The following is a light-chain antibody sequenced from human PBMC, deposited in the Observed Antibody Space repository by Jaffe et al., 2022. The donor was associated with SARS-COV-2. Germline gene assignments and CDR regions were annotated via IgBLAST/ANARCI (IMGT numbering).Light chain of an antibody. CDR3: MQALQTPPWT. Sequence: DIVMTQSPLSLPVTPGEPASISCRSSQSLLHSNGYNYLDWYLQKPGQSPQLLIYLGSNRASGVPDRFSGSGSGTDFTLEISRVEADDVGVYYCMQALQTPPWTFGQGTEVEIK. CDR2: LGS. J-gene: IGKJ1*01. V-gene: IGKV2-28*01. CDR1: QSLLHSNGYNY.